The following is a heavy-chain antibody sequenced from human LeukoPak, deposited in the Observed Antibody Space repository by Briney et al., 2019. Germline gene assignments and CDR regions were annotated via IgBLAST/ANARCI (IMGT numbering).Heavy chain of an antibody. D-gene: IGHD4-23*01. CDR1: GGPISGGGDF. CDR3: AREYGGKRDDAFDI. CDR2: IYYSGST. J-gene: IGHJ3*02. Sequence: PSQTLSLTCTVSGGPISGGGDFGSWIRQHPGKGLEWIGYIYYSGSTYYNPSLKSRVTISVDTSKNQFSLKLSSVTAADTALYYCAREYGGKRDDAFDIWGQGTMVTVSS. V-gene: IGHV4-31*02.